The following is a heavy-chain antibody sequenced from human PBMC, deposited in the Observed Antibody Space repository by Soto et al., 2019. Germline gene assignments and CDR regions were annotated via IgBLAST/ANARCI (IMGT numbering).Heavy chain of an antibody. J-gene: IGHJ6*02. CDR3: ARLALLSSGATNRYYYYGMDV. V-gene: IGHV4-59*01. D-gene: IGHD1-26*01. CDR2: IYYSGST. Sequence: LSLTCTVSGGSISSYYWSWIRQPPGKGLEWIGYIYYSGSTNYNPSLKSRVTISVDTSKNQFSLKLSSVTAADTAVYYCARLALLSSGATNRYYYYGMDVWGQGTTVTVSS. CDR1: GGSISSYY.